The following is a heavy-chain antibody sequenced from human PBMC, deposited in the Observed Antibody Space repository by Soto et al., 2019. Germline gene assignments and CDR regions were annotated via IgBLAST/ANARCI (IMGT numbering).Heavy chain of an antibody. Sequence: SETLSLTCTVSGGSISSGGYYWSWIRQHPGKGLEWIGYIYYSGSTYYNPSLKSRVAISVDTSKNQFSLKLSSVTAADTAVFYGARDTLEARAFAIWGQGTMVTVSS. J-gene: IGHJ3*02. V-gene: IGHV4-31*03. CDR3: ARDTLEARAFAI. CDR1: GGSISSGGYY. CDR2: IYYSGST.